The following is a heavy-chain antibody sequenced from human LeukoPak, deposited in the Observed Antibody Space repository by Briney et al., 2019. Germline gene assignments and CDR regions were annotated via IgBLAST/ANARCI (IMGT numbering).Heavy chain of an antibody. CDR1: GYSFASYW. J-gene: IGHJ4*02. Sequence: GESLKISCKGFGYSFASYWIGWVRQMPGKGLEWMGIIYPGDSDTRYSPSFQGQVTISADKSISTAYLQWSSLKASDTAMYYCARLYDSSGHPIDYWGQGTLVTVSS. V-gene: IGHV5-51*01. CDR2: IYPGDSDT. D-gene: IGHD3-22*01. CDR3: ARLYDSSGHPIDY.